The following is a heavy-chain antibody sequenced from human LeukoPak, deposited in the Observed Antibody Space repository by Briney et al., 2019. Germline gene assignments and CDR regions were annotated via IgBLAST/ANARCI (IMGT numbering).Heavy chain of an antibody. CDR3: AKGRVWFGELSLGY. CDR2: ISGSGGST. V-gene: IGHV3-23*01. J-gene: IGHJ4*02. D-gene: IGHD3-10*01. Sequence: GGSLRLSCAASGFTFSSYGMSWVRQAPGKGLEWVSAISGSGGSTYYADSVKGRFTISRDNSKNTLYLQMNSLRAEDTAVYYCAKGRVWFGELSLGYWGQGTLVTVSS. CDR1: GFTFSSYG.